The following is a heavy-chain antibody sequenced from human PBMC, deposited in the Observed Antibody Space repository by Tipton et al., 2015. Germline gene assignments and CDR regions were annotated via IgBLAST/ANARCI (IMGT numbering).Heavy chain of an antibody. J-gene: IGHJ6*02. CDR1: GFTFSSYS. CDR3: ARDAVEMATMGTYYYGMDV. V-gene: IGHV3-21*01. Sequence: GSLRLSCAASGFTFSSYSMNWVRQAPGKGLEWVSCISSSSSFIYYADSLKGRFTISRDNAKNSLYLQMNSLRAEDTAVYYCARDAVEMATMGTYYYGMDVWGQGTTVTVSS. CDR2: ISSSSSFI. D-gene: IGHD5-24*01.